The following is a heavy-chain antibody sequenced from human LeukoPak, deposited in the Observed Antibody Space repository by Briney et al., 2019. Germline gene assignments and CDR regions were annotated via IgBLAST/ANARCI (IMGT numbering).Heavy chain of an antibody. CDR1: GYTVTGYY. CDR2: INPNSGGT. CDR3: ARDVSYYYMDV. J-gene: IGHJ6*03. V-gene: IGHV1-2*02. Sequence: APVKVSCKASGYTVTGYYMHWVRQAPGQGLEWMGWINPNSGGTNYAQKFQGRVTMTTDTSTSTAYMELRSLRSDDTAVYYCARDVSYYYMDVWGKGTTVTVSS.